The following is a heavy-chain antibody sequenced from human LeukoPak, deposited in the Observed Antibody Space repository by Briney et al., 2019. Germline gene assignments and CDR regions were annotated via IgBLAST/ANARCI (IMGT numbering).Heavy chain of an antibody. J-gene: IGHJ4*02. Sequence: SQTLPLTCAISGDSVSGSSVAWNWIRQSPSRGLEWLGRTYYRSKWLVDYAESLKGRITINADTSKNQLSLQLHSVTPEDTAIYYCTRFYDTNSFDYWGQGTLVTVSS. CDR2: TYYRSKWLV. D-gene: IGHD3-16*01. CDR3: TRFYDTNSFDY. CDR1: GDSVSGSSVA. V-gene: IGHV6-1*01.